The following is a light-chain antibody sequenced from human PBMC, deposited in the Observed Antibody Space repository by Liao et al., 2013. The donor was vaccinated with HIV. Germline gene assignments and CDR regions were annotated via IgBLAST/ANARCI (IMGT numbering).Light chain of an antibody. J-gene: IGLJ3*02. CDR3: QVWDSSSDSGV. CDR2: KDT. Sequence: SYELTQPPSVSVYPGQTASITCSGEALPTQYAHWYQQRPGQAPIVLIYKDTERPSGVPERFSGSSSGTTVTLTISGVQAEDEADYYCQVWDSSSDSGVFGGGTKLTVL. V-gene: IGLV3-25*03. CDR1: ALPTQY.